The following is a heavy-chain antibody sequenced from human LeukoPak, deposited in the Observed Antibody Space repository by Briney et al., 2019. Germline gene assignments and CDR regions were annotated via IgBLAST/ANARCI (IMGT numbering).Heavy chain of an antibody. Sequence: GGSLRLSCAASGFTFSSYSMNWVRQAPGKGLEWVSSISSSSSYIYYADSVKGRFTISRDNAKNSLYLQMNSLRAEDTAVYYYARVEAWDIVVVPAAFFDYWGQGTLVTVSS. CDR1: GFTFSSYS. J-gene: IGHJ4*02. D-gene: IGHD2-2*01. CDR2: ISSSSSYI. V-gene: IGHV3-21*01. CDR3: ARVEAWDIVVVPAAFFDY.